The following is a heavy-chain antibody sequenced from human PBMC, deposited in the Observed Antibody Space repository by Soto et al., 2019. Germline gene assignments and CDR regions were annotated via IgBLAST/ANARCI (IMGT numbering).Heavy chain of an antibody. CDR3: ARYLPYYYYYGMDV. Sequence: SVKVSCKAPGYTFTSYDINWVRQATGQGLEWMGGIIPIFGTANYAQKFQGRVTITADESTSTAYMELSSLRSEDTAVYYCARYLPYYYYYGMDVWGQGTTVTAP. CDR1: GYTFTSYD. CDR2: IIPIFGTA. V-gene: IGHV1-69*13. D-gene: IGHD3-9*01. J-gene: IGHJ6*02.